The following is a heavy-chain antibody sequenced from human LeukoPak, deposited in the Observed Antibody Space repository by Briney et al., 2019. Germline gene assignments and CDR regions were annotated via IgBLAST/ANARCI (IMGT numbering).Heavy chain of an antibody. CDR1: GFTFSSYA. Sequence: GGSLRLSCAASGFTFSSYAMHWVRQAPGKGLEWVSGISWNSGSIGYADSVKGRFTISRDNAKNSLYLQMNSLRAEDTALYYCAKGYGSGSSLGYWGQGTLVTVSS. CDR3: AKGYGSGSSLGY. CDR2: ISWNSGSI. D-gene: IGHD3-10*01. J-gene: IGHJ4*02. V-gene: IGHV3-9*01.